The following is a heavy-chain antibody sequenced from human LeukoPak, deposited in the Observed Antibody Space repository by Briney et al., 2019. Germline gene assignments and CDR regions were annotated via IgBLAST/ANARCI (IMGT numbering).Heavy chain of an antibody. D-gene: IGHD3-10*01. CDR2: INHSGST. J-gene: IGHJ6*03. CDR1: GGSFSGYY. Sequence: PSETLSLTCAVYGGSFSGYYWSWIRQPPGKGLEWIGEINHSGSTNYNPSLKSRVTISVDTSKNQFSLKLSSVTAADTAVYYCARGYGSGSYYNGIYYYYYMDVWGKGTTVTVSS. V-gene: IGHV4-34*01. CDR3: ARGYGSGSYYNGIYYYYYMDV.